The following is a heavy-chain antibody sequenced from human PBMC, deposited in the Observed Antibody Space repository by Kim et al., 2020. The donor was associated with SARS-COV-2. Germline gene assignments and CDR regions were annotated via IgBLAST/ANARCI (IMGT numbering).Heavy chain of an antibody. V-gene: IGHV1-18*01. J-gene: IGHJ6*02. CDR1: GYTFTSYG. CDR3: ASNPRGAARTYGMDV. CDR2: ISAYNGNT. Sequence: ASVKVSCKASGYTFTSYGISWVRQAPGQWLEWMGWISAYNGNTNYAQKLQGRVTMTTDTSTSTAYMELRSLRSDDTAVYYCASNPRGAARTYGMDVWGQGTTVTVSS. D-gene: IGHD6-6*01.